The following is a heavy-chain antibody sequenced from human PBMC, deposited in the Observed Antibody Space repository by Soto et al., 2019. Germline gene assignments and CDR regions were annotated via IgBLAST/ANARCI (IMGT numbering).Heavy chain of an antibody. D-gene: IGHD2-2*01. J-gene: IGHJ6*02. Sequence: QVQLVQSGAEVKMPGSSVKVSCTASGGTFDTYALGWVRQAPGQGLEWLGGIIPIFTKPTYARKFQGRITITADESTTTVYLDLSSLTSDDTAVYYCARTGDIVVVGDFYYGMDVWGQGTTVIVSS. CDR2: IIPIFTKP. CDR3: ARTGDIVVVGDFYYGMDV. V-gene: IGHV1-69*01. CDR1: GGTFDTYA.